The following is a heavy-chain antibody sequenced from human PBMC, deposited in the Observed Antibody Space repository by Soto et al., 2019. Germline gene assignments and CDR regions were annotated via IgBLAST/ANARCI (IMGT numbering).Heavy chain of an antibody. CDR2: IYYSGST. D-gene: IGHD1-26*01. CDR1: GGSISSYY. CDR3: ARDLSSVGSYYDY. Sequence: PSETLSLTCTVSGGSISSYYWSWIRQPPGKGLEWIGYIYYSGSTNYNPSLKSRVTISVDTSKNQFSLKLSSVTAADTAVYYCARDLSSVGSYYDYWGQGTLVTVSS. J-gene: IGHJ4*02. V-gene: IGHV4-59*01.